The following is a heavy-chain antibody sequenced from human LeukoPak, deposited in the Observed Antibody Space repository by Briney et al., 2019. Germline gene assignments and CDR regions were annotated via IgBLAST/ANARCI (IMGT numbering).Heavy chain of an antibody. CDR2: IYYSGST. CDR1: GGSISSYY. J-gene: IGHJ4*02. D-gene: IGHD2-15*01. V-gene: IGHV4-59*01. Sequence: SETLSLSCTVSGGSISSYYWSWIRQPPGKGLEWIGYIYYSGSTNYNPSLKSRVTISVDTSKNQFSLKLSSVTAADTAVYYCARDFGGFGFDYWGQGTLVTVSS. CDR3: ARDFGGFGFDY.